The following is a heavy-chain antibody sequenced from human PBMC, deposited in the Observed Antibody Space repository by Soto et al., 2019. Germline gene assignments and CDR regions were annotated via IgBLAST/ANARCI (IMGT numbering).Heavy chain of an antibody. D-gene: IGHD2-15*01. Sequence: QVQLVQSGAEEKKPGASVKVSCKASGYTFTSYAMHWVRQAPGQRLEWMGWINAGNGNTKYSQKFQGRVTIARDTSASTAYMELSSLRSEDTAVYYCARGVAPYYFDYWGQGTLVTVSS. CDR2: INAGNGNT. J-gene: IGHJ4*02. CDR3: ARGVAPYYFDY. V-gene: IGHV1-3*05. CDR1: GYTFTSYA.